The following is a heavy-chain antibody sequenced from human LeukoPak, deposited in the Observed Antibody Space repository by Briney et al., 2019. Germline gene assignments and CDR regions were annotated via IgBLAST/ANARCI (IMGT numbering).Heavy chain of an antibody. CDR1: GYTFTGYY. Sequence: ASVKVSCKASGYTFTGYYMHWVRQAPGQGLEWMGWINPNSGGTNYAQKFQGRVTMTGDTSISTAYMELSRLRSDDTAVHYCARGSYDILTGYLSILDYWGQGTLVTVSS. CDR2: INPNSGGT. V-gene: IGHV1-2*02. J-gene: IGHJ4*02. CDR3: ARGSYDILTGYLSILDY. D-gene: IGHD3-9*01.